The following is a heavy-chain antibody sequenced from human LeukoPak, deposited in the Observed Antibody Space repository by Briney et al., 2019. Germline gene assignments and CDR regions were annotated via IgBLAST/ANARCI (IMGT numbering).Heavy chain of an antibody. D-gene: IGHD4-23*01. CDR3: AREGATVVYFDY. J-gene: IGHJ4*02. CDR2: IIPIFGTA. Sequence: SVKVSCKASGGTFSSYAISWVRQAPGQGLEWMGGIIPIFGTANYAQKFQGGVTITADESTSTAYMELSSLRSEDTAVYYCAREGATVVYFDYWGQGTLVTVSS. CDR1: GGTFSSYA. V-gene: IGHV1-69*13.